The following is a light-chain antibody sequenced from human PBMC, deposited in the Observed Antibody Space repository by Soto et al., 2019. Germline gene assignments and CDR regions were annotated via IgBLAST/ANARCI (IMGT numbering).Light chain of an antibody. Sequence: EIVLTQSPGTLSLTAGERATLSCRASQSVSDNYLGWYQQKPGQAPRLLIYVVSTRATGIPDRFSGSGSGTDFTLTITRLEPADFAVYYCQQYGSSPRVTFGGGTKVEIK. V-gene: IGKV3-20*01. CDR3: QQYGSSPRVT. CDR1: QSVSDNY. CDR2: VVS. J-gene: IGKJ4*01.